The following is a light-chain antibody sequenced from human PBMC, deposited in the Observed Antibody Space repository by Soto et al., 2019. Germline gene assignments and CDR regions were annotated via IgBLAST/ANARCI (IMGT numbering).Light chain of an antibody. CDR3: AAWDDSLNGVV. V-gene: IGLV1-44*01. J-gene: IGLJ3*02. Sequence: QSVLTQPPSASGTPGQRVTISCSGSSSNIGSNTVNWYQQLPGTAPKLLIYTINQRPSGVHDRFSGSRSGTSASLAISGLQSEDEAHYYCAAWDDSLNGVVFGGGTKVTVL. CDR1: SSNIGSNT. CDR2: TIN.